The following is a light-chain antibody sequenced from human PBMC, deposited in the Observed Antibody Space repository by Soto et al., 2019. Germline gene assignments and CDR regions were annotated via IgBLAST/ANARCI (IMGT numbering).Light chain of an antibody. Sequence: EIGLTQSPATLSLSPGERATLSCRASQSVSSYLAWYQQKPGQAPRLLIFDAYKRATGIPVRFSGSGSRTHFTLTISSLAPDDFGLYYGQQCSYWRRCNFGGGTLVEIK. CDR3: QQCSYWRRCN. V-gene: IGKV3-11*01. CDR1: QSVSSY. CDR2: DAY. J-gene: IGKJ4*01.